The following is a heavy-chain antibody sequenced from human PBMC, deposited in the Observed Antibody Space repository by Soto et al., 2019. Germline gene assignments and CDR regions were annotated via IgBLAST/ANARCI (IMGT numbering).Heavy chain of an antibody. D-gene: IGHD6-13*01. V-gene: IGHV4-59*08. CDR3: ARHLRIAAAGSNWFDP. J-gene: IGHJ5*02. CDR1: GCSICSYY. CDR2: IYYSGST. Sequence: SETLSITYTVSGCSICSYYWSWIRQQPGKGLEWIGYIYYSGSTNYNPSLKSRVTISVDTSKNQFSLELSSVTAADTAVYYCARHLRIAAAGSNWFDPWGQGTLVTVSS.